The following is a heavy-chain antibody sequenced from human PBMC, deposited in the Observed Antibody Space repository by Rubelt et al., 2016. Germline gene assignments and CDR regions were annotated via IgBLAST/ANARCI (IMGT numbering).Heavy chain of an antibody. CDR1: GGSISSYY. V-gene: IGHV4-59*12. CDR3: ARNMITFGGVINWFDP. J-gene: IGHJ5*02. Sequence: QVQLQESGPGLVKPSETLSLTCTVSGGSISSYYWSWIRQPPGKGLEWIGYIYYSGRTNYNPPLKRRGTKSVEPSKNQLSLRLSAVTAAETAVYYCARNMITFGGVINWFDPWGQGTLVTVSS. CDR2: IYYSGRT. D-gene: IGHD3-16*01.